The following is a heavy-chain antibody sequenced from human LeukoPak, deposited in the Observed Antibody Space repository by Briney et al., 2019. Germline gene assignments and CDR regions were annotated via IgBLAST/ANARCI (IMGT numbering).Heavy chain of an antibody. CDR3: ARHGFEIGWGQQLDPFDY. CDR1: GGSISSSNW. Sequence: SETLSLTCAVSGGSISSSNWWSWVRQPPGKGLEWIGEIYHSGSTNYNPSLKSRVTISVDKSKNQFSLKLSSVTAADTAVYYCARHGFEIGWGQQLDPFDYWGQGTLVTVSS. J-gene: IGHJ4*02. D-gene: IGHD6-13*01. V-gene: IGHV4-4*02. CDR2: IYHSGST.